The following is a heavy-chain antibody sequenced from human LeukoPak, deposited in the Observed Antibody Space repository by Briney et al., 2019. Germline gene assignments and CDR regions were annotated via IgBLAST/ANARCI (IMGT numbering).Heavy chain of an antibody. CDR1: GFTFSSYE. V-gene: IGHV3-48*03. CDR3: AEPGITMIGGV. D-gene: IGHD3-10*02. J-gene: IGHJ6*04. CDR2: ISSSGSTI. Sequence: PGGSLRLSCAASGFTFSSYEMNWVRQAPGKGLEWVSYISSSGSTIYYADSVKGRFTISRDNAKNSLNLQMNSLRAEDTAVYYCAEPGITMIGGVWGKGTTVTISS.